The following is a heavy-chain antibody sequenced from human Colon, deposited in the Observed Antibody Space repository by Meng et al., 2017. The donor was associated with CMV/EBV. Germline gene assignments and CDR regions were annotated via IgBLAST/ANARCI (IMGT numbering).Heavy chain of an antibody. V-gene: IGHV4-31*03. Sequence: SETLSLTCTVSGGSISSGGYYWSWIRQHPGKGLEWIGYIYYSGSTYYNPSLKSRVTISVDTSKNQFSLKLSSVTAADTAVYYCARDRSYCSSTSCYDGGYYYYGMDLWGQGTTVTVSS. J-gene: IGHJ6*02. D-gene: IGHD2-2*01. CDR3: ARDRSYCSSTSCYDGGYYYYGMDL. CDR1: GGSISSGGYY. CDR2: IYYSGST.